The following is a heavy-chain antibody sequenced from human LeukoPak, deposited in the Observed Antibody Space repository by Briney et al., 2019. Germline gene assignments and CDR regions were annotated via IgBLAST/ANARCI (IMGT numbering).Heavy chain of an antibody. CDR3: AKGTLFGVAAAGYLSPLAEYFQH. D-gene: IGHD6-13*01. V-gene: IGHV3-30*18. CDR2: ISYDGSNK. J-gene: IGHJ1*01. Sequence: PGGSLRLSCAASGFTFSSYGMRWVRQAPGKGLEWVAVISYDGSNKYYADSVKGRFTISRDNSKNTLYLQMNSLRAEDTAVYYCAKGTLFGVAAAGYLSPLAEYFQHWGQGTLVTVSS. CDR1: GFTFSSYG.